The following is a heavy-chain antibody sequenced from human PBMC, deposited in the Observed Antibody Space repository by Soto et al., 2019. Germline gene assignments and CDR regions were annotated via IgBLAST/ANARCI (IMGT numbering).Heavy chain of an antibody. V-gene: IGHV3-48*01. CDR2: ISSSSNSI. D-gene: IGHD6-19*01. CDR3: ARDHISSGSLVDY. J-gene: IGHJ4*02. CDR1: GFTFSDYS. Sequence: GSLRLSCAASGFTFSDYSMNWVRQAPGKGLEWLSYISSSSNSIYYADSVKGRFTISRDNAKNSVNLQMNSLGAEDTAVYYCARDHISSGSLVDYWGQGTLVTVSS.